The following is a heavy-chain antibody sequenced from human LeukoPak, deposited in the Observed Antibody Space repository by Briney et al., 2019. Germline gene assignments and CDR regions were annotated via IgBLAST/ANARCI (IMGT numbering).Heavy chain of an antibody. CDR3: ARGAGDLEDY. J-gene: IGHJ4*02. Sequence: ASVRVSCTASGYTFTSYGISWVRQARGQGGEGMGWISAYNGNTNYTQKLQGRVTMTTDTSTSTAYMELRSLRSDDTAVYYCARGAGDLEDYWGQGTLVTVSS. V-gene: IGHV1-18*01. CDR1: GYTFTSYG. CDR2: ISAYNGNT. D-gene: IGHD7-27*01.